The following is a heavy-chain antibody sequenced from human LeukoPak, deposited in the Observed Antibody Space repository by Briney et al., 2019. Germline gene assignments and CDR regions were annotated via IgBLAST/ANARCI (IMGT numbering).Heavy chain of an antibody. CDR1: GFTFSSYA. D-gene: IGHD4-17*01. J-gene: IGHJ4*02. CDR3: AKDISWVTVTTSGAFDY. CDR2: ISGSGGST. Sequence: GGSLRLSCAASGFTFSSYAMSWVRQALGKGLEWVSAISGSGGSTYYADSVKGRFTISRDNSKNTLYLQMNSLRAEDTAVYYCAKDISWVTVTTSGAFDYWGQGTLVTVSS. V-gene: IGHV3-23*01.